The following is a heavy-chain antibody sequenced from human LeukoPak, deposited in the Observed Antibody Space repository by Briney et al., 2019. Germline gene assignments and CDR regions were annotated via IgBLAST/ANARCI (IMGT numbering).Heavy chain of an antibody. CDR1: GYTLTELS. CDR3: ARRYYDILTGYYYYMDV. Sequence: ASVKVSCKVSGYTLTELSMHWVRQAPGEGLEWMGWISAYNGNTNYAQKLQGRVTMTTDTSTSTAYMELRSLRSDDTAVYYCARRYYDILTGYYYYMDVWGKGTTVTVSS. D-gene: IGHD3-9*01. J-gene: IGHJ6*03. CDR2: ISAYNGNT. V-gene: IGHV1-18*01.